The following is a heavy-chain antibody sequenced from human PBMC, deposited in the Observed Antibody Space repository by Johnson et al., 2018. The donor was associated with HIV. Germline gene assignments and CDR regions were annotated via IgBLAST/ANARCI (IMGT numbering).Heavy chain of an antibody. V-gene: IGHV3-11*01. Sequence: QVQLVESGGGFIQPGGSLRLSCAASAFTVSSNYMSWIRQAPGKGLEWVSYISSSGSTIYYADSVKGRFTISRDNSKNTLYLQMKSLKTEDTAVYYCTTDPTGFDSSGYYTVDAFDIWGQGTMVTVSS. CDR3: TTDPTGFDSSGYYTVDAFDI. CDR2: ISSSGSTI. J-gene: IGHJ3*02. CDR1: AFTVSSNY. D-gene: IGHD3-22*01.